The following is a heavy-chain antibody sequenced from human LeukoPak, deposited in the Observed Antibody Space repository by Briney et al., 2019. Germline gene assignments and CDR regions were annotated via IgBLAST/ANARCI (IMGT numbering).Heavy chain of an antibody. J-gene: IGHJ4*02. CDR1: EFRLSSYW. D-gene: IGHD3-3*01. Sequence: GGSLRLSCAASEFRLSSYWMSWVRQPPGKGLEWVANIKLDGSDQYYVDSVKGRFTISRDNAKNSLYLQMDSLRAEDTAVYYCARWALYPFDYWGQGTLVTASS. V-gene: IGHV3-7*04. CDR3: ARWALYPFDY. CDR2: IKLDGSDQ.